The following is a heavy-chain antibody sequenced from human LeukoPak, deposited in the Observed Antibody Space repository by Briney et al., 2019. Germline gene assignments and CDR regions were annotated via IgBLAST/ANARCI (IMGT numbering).Heavy chain of an antibody. V-gene: IGHV3-20*04. CDR3: ARAMVSYYYMDV. CDR1: GFTFDDYG. CDR2: INWNGGSK. D-gene: IGHD3-10*01. J-gene: IGHJ6*03. Sequence: RPGGSLRLSCAASGFTFDDYGMSWVRQAPGKGREWVSGINWNGGSKGYADSVKGRFTMSRANAKNSLYLQMNSLRAEDTALYYCARAMVSYYYMDVGGKGTTVSVSS.